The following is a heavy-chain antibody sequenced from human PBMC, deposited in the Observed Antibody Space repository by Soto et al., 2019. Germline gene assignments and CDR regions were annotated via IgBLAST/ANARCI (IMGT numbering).Heavy chain of an antibody. CDR2: IYYSGST. V-gene: IGHV4-31*03. D-gene: IGHD5-12*01. CDR1: GGSISSGGYY. CDR3: ARTPLSYSGYASHWFDP. Sequence: PSETLSLTCTVSGGSISSGGYYWSWIRQHPGKGLEWIGYIYYSGSTYYNPSLKSRATISVDTSKNQFSLKLSSVTAADTAVYYCARTPLSYSGYASHWFDPWGQGTLVTVSS. J-gene: IGHJ5*02.